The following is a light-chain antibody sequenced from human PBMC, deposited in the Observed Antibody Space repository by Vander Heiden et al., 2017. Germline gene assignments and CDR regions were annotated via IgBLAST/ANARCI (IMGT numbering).Light chain of an antibody. CDR2: AAS. CDR1: QGISSA. CDR3: QQRNSYSYT. J-gene: IGKJ2*01. V-gene: IGKV1-9*01. Sequence: IQLTQSASSLPAFAGDRVTITCRASQGISSALAWYQQKPGEAPKLLFYAASTLQSGVPSRFSGSGSGTDFTLTISSLQPEDFATYYCQQRNSYSYTFGQGTKLEIK.